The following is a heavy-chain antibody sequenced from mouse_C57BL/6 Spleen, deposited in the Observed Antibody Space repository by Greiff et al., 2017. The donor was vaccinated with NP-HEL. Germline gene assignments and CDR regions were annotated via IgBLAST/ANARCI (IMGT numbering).Heavy chain of an antibody. D-gene: IGHD3-2*02. Sequence: EVKLVESGGGLVKPGGSLKLSCAASGFTFSSYAMPWVRQTPEKRLEWVATISDGGSYTYYPDNVKGRFTISRDNAKNNLYLQMSHLKSEDTAMYYCARDQTAQATAWFAYWGQGTLVTVSA. CDR2: ISDGGSYT. CDR3: ARDQTAQATAWFAY. V-gene: IGHV5-4*01. CDR1: GFTFSSYA. J-gene: IGHJ3*01.